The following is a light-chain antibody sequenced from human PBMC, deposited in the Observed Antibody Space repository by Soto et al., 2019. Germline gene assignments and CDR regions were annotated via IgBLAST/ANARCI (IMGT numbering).Light chain of an antibody. Sequence: EIVLTQSPATLSLSPGERATLSCRASQSVSSYLAWYQQKPGQAPRLLIYDASNRATGIPARFSGSGSGTNFILTFSSLELEDFAVYYCQQRSNWPPRFTFGPGTKGDIK. V-gene: IGKV3-11*01. CDR1: QSVSSY. CDR3: QQRSNWPPRFT. CDR2: DAS. J-gene: IGKJ3*01.